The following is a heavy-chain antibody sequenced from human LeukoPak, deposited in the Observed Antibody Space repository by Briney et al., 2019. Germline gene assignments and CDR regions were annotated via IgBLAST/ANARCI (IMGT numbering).Heavy chain of an antibody. V-gene: IGHV4-30-2*01. J-gene: IGHJ5*02. CDR2: IYHSGST. CDR3: ARTQPYGDSPYRWFDP. CDR1: GDSISSGGYS. Sequence: SQTLSLTCADSGDSISSGGYSWSWIRQPPGKGLEWIGYIYHSGSTYYNPSLKSRVTISVDRSKNQFSLKLSSVTAADTAVYYCARTQPYGDSPYRWFDPWGQGTLVTVSS. D-gene: IGHD4-17*01.